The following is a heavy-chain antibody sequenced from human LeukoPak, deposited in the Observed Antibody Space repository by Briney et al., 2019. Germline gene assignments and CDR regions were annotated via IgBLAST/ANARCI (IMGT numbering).Heavy chain of an antibody. CDR3: AKGSSPFDY. Sequence: PGGSLRLSCVASGFPFSSYWMTWVRQAPGKGLEWVSAISANGGGTYYADSVKGRFTISRDNSKNTLYLQMNSLRAEDTAVYYCAKGSSPFDYWGQGTLVTVSS. CDR2: ISANGGGT. D-gene: IGHD6-13*01. V-gene: IGHV3-23*01. CDR1: GFPFSSYW. J-gene: IGHJ4*02.